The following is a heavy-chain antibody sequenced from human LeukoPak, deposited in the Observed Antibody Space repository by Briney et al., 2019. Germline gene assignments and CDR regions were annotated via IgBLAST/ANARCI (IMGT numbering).Heavy chain of an antibody. CDR2: ISDSGGGT. D-gene: IGHD3-22*01. Sequence: GGSLRLSCAASGFTFSSYAMSWVRQAPGKGLEWVSAISDSGGGTYYADSVKGRFTISRDNSKNTLYLQMNSLGAEDTAVYYCAEDRGNYYDSSGYYFFGYYFDYWGQGTLVTVSS. CDR1: GFTFSSYA. CDR3: AEDRGNYYDSSGYYFFGYYFDY. V-gene: IGHV3-23*01. J-gene: IGHJ4*02.